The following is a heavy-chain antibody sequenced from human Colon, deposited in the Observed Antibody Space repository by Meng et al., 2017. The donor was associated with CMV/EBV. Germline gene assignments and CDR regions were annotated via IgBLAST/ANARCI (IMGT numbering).Heavy chain of an antibody. CDR2: VAASGGTK. CDR3: TREPRPYSGSYHFDY. Sequence: GFSSSYRGMNWVREARGKGLEWVAVVAASGGTKYYAETVKCRFTISRENSKKIMYLQMDSLRAEDTAVYYCTREPRPYSGSYHFDYWGQGTLVTVSS. J-gene: IGHJ4*02. D-gene: IGHD1-26*01. CDR1: GFSSSYRG. V-gene: IGHV3-30*03.